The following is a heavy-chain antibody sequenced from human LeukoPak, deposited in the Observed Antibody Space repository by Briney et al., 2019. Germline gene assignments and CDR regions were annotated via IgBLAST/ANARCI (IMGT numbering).Heavy chain of an antibody. CDR1: GGTFSSYA. V-gene: IGHV1-69*05. J-gene: IGHJ4*02. Sequence: GASVKVSCKASGGTFSSYAISWVRQAPGQGLEWMGGIIPIFGTANYAQKFQGRVTMTTDTSTSTAYMELRSLRSDDTAVYYCARRGGSYPGDYWGQGTLVTVSS. CDR3: ARRGGSYPGDY. D-gene: IGHD1-26*01. CDR2: IIPIFGTA.